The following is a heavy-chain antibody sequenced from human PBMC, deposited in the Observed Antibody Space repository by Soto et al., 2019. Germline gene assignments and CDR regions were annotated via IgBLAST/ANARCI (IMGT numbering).Heavy chain of an antibody. V-gene: IGHV1-46*01. D-gene: IGHD2-15*01. Sequence: VASVKVSCKASGYTFTSYYMHWVRQAPGQGLEWMGIINPSGGSTSYAQKFQGRVTMTRDTSTSTVYMELSSLRSEDTAVYYCARVAVPSSYCSGGSCYSGWFDPWGQGTLVTVSS. CDR2: INPSGGST. CDR1: GYTFTSYY. J-gene: IGHJ5*02. CDR3: ARVAVPSSYCSGGSCYSGWFDP.